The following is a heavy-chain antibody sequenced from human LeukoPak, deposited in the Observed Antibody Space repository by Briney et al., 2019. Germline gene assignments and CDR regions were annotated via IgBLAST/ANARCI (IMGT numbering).Heavy chain of an antibody. CDR3: AKDLY. CDR1: GFTFSSYA. V-gene: IGHV3-30*04. CDR2: ISYDGSNK. Sequence: RSLRLSCAASGFTFSSYAIHWVRQAPGKGLEWVAVISYDGSNKYYADSVKGRFTISRDNSKNTLYLQMNSLRAEDTAVYYCAKDLYWGQGTLVTVSS. J-gene: IGHJ4*02.